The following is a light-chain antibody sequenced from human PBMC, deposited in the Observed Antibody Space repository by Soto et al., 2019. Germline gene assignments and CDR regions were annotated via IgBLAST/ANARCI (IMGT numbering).Light chain of an antibody. V-gene: IGKV3-20*01. Sequence: EIVLPQSPGTLSLSPGERATLSCRASQSVSSSYLAWYQQKPGQAPRLLIYGASSRATGIPDRFSGSGSGTDFTLTISRLETEDFAVYYCQQYGSSSTFGQGTRLENK. CDR3: QQYGSSST. J-gene: IGKJ5*01. CDR1: QSVSSSY. CDR2: GAS.